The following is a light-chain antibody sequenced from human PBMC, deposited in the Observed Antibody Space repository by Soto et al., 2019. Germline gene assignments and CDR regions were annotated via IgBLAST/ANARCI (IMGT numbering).Light chain of an antibody. J-gene: IGLJ3*02. CDR2: QVT. CDR1: GNDVGGYDF. Sequence: QSVLTQGASVSGSPGQSITISCTGTGNDVGGYDFVSWYQQHPGRAPKLLIHQVTIQLSGISSRFSGSKSGNTASLTIPGLQPEDEAMYFCCSHSTSIAWVFGGGTQLTVL. CDR3: CSHSTSIAWV. V-gene: IGLV2-14*01.